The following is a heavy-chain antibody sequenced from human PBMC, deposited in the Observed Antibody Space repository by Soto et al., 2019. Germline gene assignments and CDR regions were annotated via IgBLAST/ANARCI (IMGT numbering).Heavy chain of an antibody. J-gene: IGHJ3*02. CDR1: GSTFTDFT. CDR3: ARRPDAFDI. CDR2: ISGDGLST. V-gene: IGHV3-23*01. Sequence: PGESLRLSCAGSGSTFTDFTMTWVRQAPGKGLEWVSAISGDGLSTYHAGSVKGRFTISRDNSKTTLYLQMNSLRAEDTAVYYCARRPDAFDIWGRGTMVTVSS.